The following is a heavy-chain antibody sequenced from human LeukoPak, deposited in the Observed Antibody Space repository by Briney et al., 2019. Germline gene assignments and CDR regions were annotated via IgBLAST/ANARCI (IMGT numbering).Heavy chain of an antibody. Sequence: PSETLSLTCTVSGGSISHYYWSWTRQPAGKGLEWIGRISTSGSTNYNPSLKSRVTMSVDTSKNQFSLNLTSVTAADTAVYYCARGGIPTRPDWLDPWGQGTLVTVSS. CDR1: GGSISHYY. D-gene: IGHD3-16*01. V-gene: IGHV4-4*07. CDR2: ISTSGST. CDR3: ARGGIPTRPDWLDP. J-gene: IGHJ5*02.